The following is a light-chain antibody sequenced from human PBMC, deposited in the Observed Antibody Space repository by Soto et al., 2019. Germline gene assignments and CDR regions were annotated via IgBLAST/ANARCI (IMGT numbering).Light chain of an antibody. CDR3: MQALQTPYT. Sequence: DIVMTQSPLSLPVTPGEPASISCRSSQSLLHSNGNHFFDWVLQKPGQSPQLLIYLGSNRASGVPDRFSGSGSRTDFTLKISRVEAEDVGVYYCMQALQTPYTFGQGTKLEIK. J-gene: IGKJ2*01. CDR2: LGS. CDR1: QSLLHSNGNHF. V-gene: IGKV2-28*01.